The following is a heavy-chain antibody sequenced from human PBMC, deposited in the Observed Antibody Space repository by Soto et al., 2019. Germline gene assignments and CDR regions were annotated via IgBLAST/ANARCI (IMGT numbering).Heavy chain of an antibody. CDR3: ASHSYGYFPHYYHSMDV. J-gene: IGHJ6*02. V-gene: IGHV1-69*12. CDR2: IIPIFGTA. D-gene: IGHD5-18*01. Sequence: QVQLVQSGAEVKKPGSSVKVSCKASGGTFSSYASSWVRQAPGQGLEWMGGIIPIFGTANYAQKFQGRVTITADESTSTAYMELSSLRSEDTAVYYCASHSYGYFPHYYHSMDVWGQGTTVTVSS. CDR1: GGTFSSYA.